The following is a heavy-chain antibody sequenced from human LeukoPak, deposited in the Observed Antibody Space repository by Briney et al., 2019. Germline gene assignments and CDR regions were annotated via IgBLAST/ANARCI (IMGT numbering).Heavy chain of an antibody. CDR2: INPNTAGT. CDR1: GYTFTGYY. CDR3: ATSAGDYRSGHYYYMGV. Sequence: ASVKVSCKASGYTFTGYYFHWVRQAPGQGLEWMGWINPNTAGTNYAQKFLGGVTLTWDTSISTAYMELNRLTSDDTAVYYCATSAGDYRSGHYYYMGVWGKGTSVTVSS. V-gene: IGHV1-2*02. J-gene: IGHJ6*03. D-gene: IGHD4-11*01.